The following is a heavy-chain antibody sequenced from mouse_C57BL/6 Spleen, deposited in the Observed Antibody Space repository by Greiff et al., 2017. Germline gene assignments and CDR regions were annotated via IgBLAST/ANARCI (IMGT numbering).Heavy chain of an antibody. CDR2: IYPGSGST. CDR3: ARYDYDRYAMDY. D-gene: IGHD2-4*01. V-gene: IGHV1-55*01. J-gene: IGHJ4*01. CDR1: GYTFTSYW. Sequence: QVQLQQPGAELVKPGASVKMSCKASGYTFTSYWITWVKQRPRQGLEWIGDIYPGSGSTNYNEKFKSKATLTVDTSSSTAYMQLSSLTSEDSAVYYCARYDYDRYAMDYWGQGTSVTVSS.